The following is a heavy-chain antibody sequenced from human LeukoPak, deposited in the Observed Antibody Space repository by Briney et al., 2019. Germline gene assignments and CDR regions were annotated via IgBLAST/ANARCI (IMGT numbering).Heavy chain of an antibody. J-gene: IGHJ3*02. CDR3: ARSTRDGYNLNAFDI. Sequence: GEPLKISCKGSGYSFASYWIGWVRQMPGKGLEWVGIIYPGDSDTRYSPSFQGQVTISADKSISTAYLQWSSLKASDTAMYYCARSTRDGYNLNAFDIWGQGTMVTVSS. CDR1: GYSFASYW. CDR2: IYPGDSDT. V-gene: IGHV5-51*01. D-gene: IGHD5-24*01.